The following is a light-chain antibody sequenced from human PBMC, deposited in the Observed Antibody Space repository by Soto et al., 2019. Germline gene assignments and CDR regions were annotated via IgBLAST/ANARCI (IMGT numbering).Light chain of an antibody. J-gene: IGKJ4*01. CDR2: GAF. Sequence: EIVMTQSPATLSVSPGETATLSCRASQSVSYNLAWYQQKPGQGPRLLIYGAFTRATGIPARFSGSGSRTEFTLIISILHYEDFAVYYCQQYKNWPPLTFGGGTKVEIK. CDR1: QSVSYN. V-gene: IGKV3-15*01. CDR3: QQYKNWPPLT.